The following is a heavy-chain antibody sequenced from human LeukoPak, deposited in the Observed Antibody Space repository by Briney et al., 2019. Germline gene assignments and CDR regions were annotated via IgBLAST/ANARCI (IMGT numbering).Heavy chain of an antibody. V-gene: IGHV1-46*01. Sequence: ASVKVSCEASGYTFTSYYMHWVRQAPGQGLEWMGIINPSGGSTSYAQKFQGRVTMTRDTSTSTVYMELSSLRSEDMAVYYCARLWIAVAGYDYWGQGTLVTVSS. CDR1: GYTFTSYY. CDR3: ARLWIAVAGYDY. J-gene: IGHJ4*02. D-gene: IGHD6-19*01. CDR2: INPSGGST.